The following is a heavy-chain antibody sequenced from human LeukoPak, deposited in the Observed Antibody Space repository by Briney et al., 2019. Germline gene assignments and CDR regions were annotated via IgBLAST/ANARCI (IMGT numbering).Heavy chain of an antibody. CDR1: GGSISSYY. V-gene: IGHV4-59*06. D-gene: IGHD5-24*01. CDR2: IYYSGST. CDR3: ASIDGYSDYYFDY. J-gene: IGHJ4*02. Sequence: TSETLSLTCTVSGGSISSYYWIWIRQPPGKGLEWIGYIYYSGSTYYNPSLKSRVTISVDTSKNQFSLKLSSVTAADTAVYYCASIDGYSDYYFDYWGQGTLVTVSS.